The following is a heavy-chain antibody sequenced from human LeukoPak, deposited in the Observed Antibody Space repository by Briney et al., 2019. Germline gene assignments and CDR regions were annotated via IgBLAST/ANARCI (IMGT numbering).Heavy chain of an antibody. CDR3: ARDPYYGSGGSSDY. CDR1: GFTFSSYA. CDR2: ISYDGSNK. V-gene: IGHV3-30*04. D-gene: IGHD3-10*01. Sequence: PGRSLRLSCAASGFTFSSYAMHWVRQAPGKGLEWVAVISYDGSNKYYADSVKGRFTISRDNSKNTLYLQMNSLRAEDTAVYYCARDPYYGSGGSSDYWGQGTLVTVSS. J-gene: IGHJ4*02.